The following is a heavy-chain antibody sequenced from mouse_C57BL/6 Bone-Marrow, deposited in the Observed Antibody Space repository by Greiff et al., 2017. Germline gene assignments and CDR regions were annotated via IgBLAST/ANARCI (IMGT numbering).Heavy chain of an antibody. CDR2: SRNKANDYTT. J-gene: IGHJ1*03. D-gene: IGHD1-1*01. CDR3: ARDAYGSTPYFDV. Sequence: EVQGVESGGGLVQSGRSLRLSCATSGFTFSDFYMEWVRQAPGKGLEWIAASRNKANDYTTEYSASVKGRFIVSRDTSQSILYLQMNALRAEDTAIYYCARDAYGSTPYFDVWGTGTTVTVSS. CDR1: GFTFSDFY. V-gene: IGHV7-1*01.